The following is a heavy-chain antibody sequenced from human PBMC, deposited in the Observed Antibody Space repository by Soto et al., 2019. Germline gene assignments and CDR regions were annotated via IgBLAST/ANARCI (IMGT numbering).Heavy chain of an antibody. V-gene: IGHV4-39*01. CDR1: GESISSSSYY. CDR2: IYYSGST. D-gene: IGHD2-21*02. Sequence: SETLSLTCIVSGESISSSSYYWGWIRQPPGKGLEWIGSIYYSGSTYYNPSFKSRVTISIDTSKNQFSLKLSSVTATDTVVYCCARQRTTVVTQAYFDHWGQGALVTVSS. CDR3: ARQRTTVVTQAYFDH. J-gene: IGHJ4*02.